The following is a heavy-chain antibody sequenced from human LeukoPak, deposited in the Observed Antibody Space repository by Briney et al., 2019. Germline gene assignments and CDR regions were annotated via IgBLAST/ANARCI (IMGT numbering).Heavy chain of an antibody. CDR1: GYTFTSYG. Sequence: GASVTVSCKASGYTFTSYGIGWVRQAPGQGLEWMGWISAYNGNTNYAQKLQGRVTMTTDTSTSTAYMELRSLRSDDTAVYYCARDHYYGSGSYYRARPYYMDVWGKGTTVTVSS. J-gene: IGHJ6*03. CDR2: ISAYNGNT. CDR3: ARDHYYGSGSYYRARPYYMDV. V-gene: IGHV1-18*01. D-gene: IGHD3-10*01.